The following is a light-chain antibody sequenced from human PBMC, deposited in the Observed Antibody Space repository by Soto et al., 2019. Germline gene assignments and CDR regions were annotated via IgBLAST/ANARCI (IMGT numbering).Light chain of an antibody. CDR2: DVS. CDR1: SSDVGGYNY. CDR3: SSYTSSSTLE. V-gene: IGLV2-14*01. Sequence: QSALTQPASVSGSPGQSITISCTGTSSDVGGYNYVSWYQQHPGKAPKLMIYDVSNRPSGVSNRFSGSKSGNTASLTISGLPPEDEADYYCSSYTSSSTLEFGGGTKVTVL. J-gene: IGLJ2*01.